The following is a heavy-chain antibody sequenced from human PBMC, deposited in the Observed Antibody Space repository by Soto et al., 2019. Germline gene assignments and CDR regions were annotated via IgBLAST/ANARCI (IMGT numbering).Heavy chain of an antibody. V-gene: IGHV4-59*08. Sequence: QVHLQESGPGLVKPSETLSLTCTVSGDSISTDYWSWIRQSPGKGLEWIGFIYYGGSTNYNPSLKSRVTISGDTPKNQFSLKLSYVTAADTAVYYCAKNWNWGSLVHWGQGTLVTVSS. J-gene: IGHJ4*02. D-gene: IGHD7-27*01. CDR1: GDSISTDY. CDR2: IYYGGST. CDR3: AKNWNWGSLVH.